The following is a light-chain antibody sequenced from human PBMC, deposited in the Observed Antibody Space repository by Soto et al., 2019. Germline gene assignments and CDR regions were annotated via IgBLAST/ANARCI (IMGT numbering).Light chain of an antibody. J-gene: IGLJ2*01. Sequence: QSVLTQPPSVSGAPGQRVTISCTGSSSNIGAGYDVHWYQQLPGTAPKLLIYGNSNRPSGVPDRFSGSKSGTSASLAITRLQAEDEAEYYGQSYDSSLSGNVVFGGGTKLTVL. CDR2: GNS. CDR1: SSNIGAGYD. CDR3: QSYDSSLSGNVV. V-gene: IGLV1-40*01.